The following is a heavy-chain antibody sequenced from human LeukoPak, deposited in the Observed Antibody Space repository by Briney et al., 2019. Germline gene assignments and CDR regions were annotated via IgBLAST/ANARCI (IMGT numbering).Heavy chain of an antibody. J-gene: IGHJ3*02. CDR2: IWYDGSNK. V-gene: IGHV3-33*08. CDR3: ARGIVVVPGAFDI. CDR1: GFTVSSNY. Sequence: GGSLRLSCAASGFTVSSNYMSWVRQAPGKGLEWVAVIWYDGSNKYYADSVKGRFTISRDNSKNTLYLQMNSLRAEDTAVYYCARGIVVVPGAFDIWGQGTMVTVSS. D-gene: IGHD3-22*01.